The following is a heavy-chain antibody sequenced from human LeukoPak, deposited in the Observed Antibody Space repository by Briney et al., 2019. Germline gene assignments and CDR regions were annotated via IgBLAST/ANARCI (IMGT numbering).Heavy chain of an antibody. CDR2: IDDGGIDK. D-gene: IGHD3-10*01. Sequence: QSGGSLRLSCALSGFKYNWMQRVRQAPGKGLEWISHIDDGGIDKKYADSVKGRFTMSRDNARDTVYLQMNSLRVEDTAIYYCVRDYFGQLFWGQGTPVTVSS. V-gene: IGHV3-74*03. CDR1: GFKYNW. J-gene: IGHJ4*02. CDR3: VRDYFGQLF.